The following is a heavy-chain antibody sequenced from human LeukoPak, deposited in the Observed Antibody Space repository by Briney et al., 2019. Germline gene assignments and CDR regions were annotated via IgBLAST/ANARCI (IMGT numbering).Heavy chain of an antibody. Sequence: SETLSLTCNVSGASVTSYYWSWIRQPAGKRLEWLGRVDIRGGTIYNPSLKSRVSISLDTSQNHFSLKLISVTAADTAVYFCAGASGLTETTFDFGVWGQGALVTVSS. CDR2: VDIRGGT. V-gene: IGHV4-4*07. CDR3: AGASGLTETTFDFGV. CDR1: GASVTSYY. D-gene: IGHD4-17*01. J-gene: IGHJ4*02.